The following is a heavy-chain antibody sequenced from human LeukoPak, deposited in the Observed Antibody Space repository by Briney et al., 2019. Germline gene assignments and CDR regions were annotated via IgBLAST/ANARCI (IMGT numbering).Heavy chain of an antibody. Sequence: SETLSLTCTVSGYSISSGYYWGWIRQPPGKGLEWIGSIYHSGSTYYNPSLKSRVTISVDTSKNQFSLKLSSVTAADTAVYYCARGGYSYGYELYYFDYWGQGTLVTVSS. CDR3: ARGGYSYGYELYYFDY. J-gene: IGHJ4*02. CDR1: GYSISSGYY. V-gene: IGHV4-38-2*02. CDR2: IYHSGST. D-gene: IGHD5-18*01.